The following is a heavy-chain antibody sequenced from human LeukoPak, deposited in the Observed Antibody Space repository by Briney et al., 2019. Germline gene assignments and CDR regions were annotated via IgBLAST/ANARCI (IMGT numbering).Heavy chain of an antibody. CDR1: GYTFTGYY. V-gene: IGHV1-2*02. D-gene: IGHD3-9*01. J-gene: IGHJ5*02. Sequence: ASLKVACKASGYTFTGYYMHWVRQAPGQGLEWMRWVNHNSAGTNYEQKFQGRVTMTRDTSISTAYMELSRLRSDDTAVYYCARAGYSNWFDPWGQGTLVTVSS. CDR2: VNHNSAGT. CDR3: ARAGYSNWFDP.